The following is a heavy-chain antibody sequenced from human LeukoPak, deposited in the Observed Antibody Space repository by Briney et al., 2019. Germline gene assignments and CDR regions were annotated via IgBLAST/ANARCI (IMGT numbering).Heavy chain of an antibody. D-gene: IGHD3-10*01. J-gene: IGHJ3*02. CDR3: ARGEFSGAFDI. V-gene: IGHV3-21*05. Sequence: PGGSLRLSCAASGFTLRTYTMNWVRQAPGKGLEWVSYISSSSSYIYYADSVKGRFTISRDNAKNSLYLQMNSLRAEDTAVYYCARGEFSGAFDIWGQGTMVTVSS. CDR2: ISSSSSYI. CDR1: GFTLRTYT.